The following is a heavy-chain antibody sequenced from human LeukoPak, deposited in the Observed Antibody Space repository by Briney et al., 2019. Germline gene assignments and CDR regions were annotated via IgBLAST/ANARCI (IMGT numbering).Heavy chain of an antibody. CDR1: GFTFSSYG. CDR3: ARDRSSGIAARYYGMDV. J-gene: IGHJ6*02. V-gene: IGHV3-33*01. Sequence: GGSLRLSCAASGFTFSSYGMPWVRQAPGKGLEWVAVIWYDGSNKYYADSVKGRFTISRDNSKNTLYLQMNSLRAEDTAVYYCARDRSSGIAARYYGMDVWGQGTTVTVSS. CDR2: IWYDGSNK. D-gene: IGHD6-6*01.